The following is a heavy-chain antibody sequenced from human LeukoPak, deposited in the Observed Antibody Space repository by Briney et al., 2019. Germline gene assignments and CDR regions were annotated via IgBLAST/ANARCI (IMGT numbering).Heavy chain of an antibody. CDR3: ARDVPHPWYYYGSGSYSPSYFDY. CDR2: MNPNSGNT. Sequence: ASVKVSCKASGYTFTSYDINWVRQATGQGLEWMGWMNPNSGNTGYAQKFQGRVTMTRDTSISTAYMELSRLRSDDTAVYYCARDVPHPWYYYGSGSYSPSYFDYWGQGTLVTVSS. J-gene: IGHJ4*02. V-gene: IGHV1-8*02. CDR1: GYTFTSYD. D-gene: IGHD3-10*01.